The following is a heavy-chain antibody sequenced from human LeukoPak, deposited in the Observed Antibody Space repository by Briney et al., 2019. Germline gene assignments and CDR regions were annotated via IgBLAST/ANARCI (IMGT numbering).Heavy chain of an antibody. D-gene: IGHD3-10*01. Sequence: ASVKVSCKASGYIFTSYYIHWVRQAPGQGLEWMGWINPNSGGTNYAQKFQGRVTMTRDTSIRTAYMELSRLRSDDTAMYYCARYYIEGRCFDYWGQGTLVTVSS. CDR3: ARYYIEGRCFDY. J-gene: IGHJ4*02. V-gene: IGHV1-2*02. CDR1: GYIFTSYY. CDR2: INPNSGGT.